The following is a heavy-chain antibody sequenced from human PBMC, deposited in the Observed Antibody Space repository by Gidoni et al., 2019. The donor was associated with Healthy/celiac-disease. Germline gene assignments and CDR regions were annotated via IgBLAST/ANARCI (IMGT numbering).Heavy chain of an antibody. CDR3: SRDQRSDD. D-gene: IGHD4-17*01. CDR1: GFTISSYW. Sequence: EVQLVESGGGLVQPGGSLILSCAAAGFTISSYWMHWVRQAPGKVLVWVARINSDGSSTSYADSVKGRFTISRDNAKNTLYLQMNSLRAEDTAVYYWSRDQRSDDWGQGTLVTVSS. J-gene: IGHJ4*02. V-gene: IGHV3-74*01. CDR2: INSDGSST.